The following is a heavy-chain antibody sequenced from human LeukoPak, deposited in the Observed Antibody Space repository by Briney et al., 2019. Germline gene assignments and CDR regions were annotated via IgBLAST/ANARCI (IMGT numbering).Heavy chain of an antibody. CDR2: LSWNSGSI. CDR1: GCTFDDYA. J-gene: IGHJ6*02. D-gene: IGHD2-21*02. Sequence: GRSLRLSCAASGCTFDDYAMHWVRQAPGEGLEWVSGLSWNSGSIGYADSVKSRFTISRDNAKNSLYLQMNSLRAEDTALYYCAKDMGVVTPSYYYYGTHVWGQGTTVTV. V-gene: IGHV3-9*01. CDR3: AKDMGVVTPSYYYYGTHV.